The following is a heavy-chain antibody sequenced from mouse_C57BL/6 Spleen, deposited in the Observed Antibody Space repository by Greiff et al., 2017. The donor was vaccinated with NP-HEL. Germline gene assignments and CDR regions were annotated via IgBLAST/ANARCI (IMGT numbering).Heavy chain of an antibody. Sequence: EVKVVESGGGLVKPGGSLKLSCAASGFTFSSYAMSWVRQTPEKRLEWVATISDGGSYTYYPDNVKGRFTISRDNAKNNLYLQMSHLKSEDTAMYYCARETGVYYFDYWGQGTTLTVSS. V-gene: IGHV5-4*01. CDR2: ISDGGSYT. D-gene: IGHD4-1*01. J-gene: IGHJ2*01. CDR1: GFTFSSYA. CDR3: ARETGVYYFDY.